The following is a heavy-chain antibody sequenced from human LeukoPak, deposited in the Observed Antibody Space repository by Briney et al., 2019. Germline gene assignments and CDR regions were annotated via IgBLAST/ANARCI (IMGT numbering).Heavy chain of an antibody. CDR3: ARVFWGQLHAFDF. Sequence: PSETLSLTCTVSAPSVSSYYWGWVRQHPRNGLECIGYIYYSGSTNYKPSLKSRATISIDTSKNQFSLNLSSVTAADTAVYYCARVFWGQLHAFDFWGQGTMVTVSS. D-gene: IGHD3-16*01. CDR2: IYYSGST. J-gene: IGHJ3*01. V-gene: IGHV4-59*02. CDR1: APSVSSYY.